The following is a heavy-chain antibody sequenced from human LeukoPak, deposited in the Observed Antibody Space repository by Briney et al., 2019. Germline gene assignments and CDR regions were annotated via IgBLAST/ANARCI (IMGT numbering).Heavy chain of an antibody. V-gene: IGHV4-39*01. CDR1: GGSISSSSYY. Sequence: SETLSLTCTVSGGSISSSSYYWGWIRQPPGKGLEWIGSIYYSGSTYYNPSLKSRVTISVDTSKDQFSLKLSSVTAADTAVYYCARLSYCSSTSCYYYYYYMDVWGKGTTVTVSS. CDR2: IYYSGST. D-gene: IGHD2-2*01. J-gene: IGHJ6*03. CDR3: ARLSYCSSTSCYYYYYYMDV.